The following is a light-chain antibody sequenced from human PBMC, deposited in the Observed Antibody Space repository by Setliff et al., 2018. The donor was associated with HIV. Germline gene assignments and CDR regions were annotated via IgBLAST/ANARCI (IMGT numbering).Light chain of an antibody. CDR1: SGDVGRYNL. Sequence: QSALTQPASVSGSPGQSITISCTGTSGDVGRYNLVSWYQQQPGKPPKLMIYQASKRPSGVSNRFSGSKSGNTASLTISGLQAEDGADYYCCSNTGSNTYVFGTGIKVTVL. CDR2: QAS. J-gene: IGLJ1*01. CDR3: CSNTGSNTYV. V-gene: IGLV2-23*01.